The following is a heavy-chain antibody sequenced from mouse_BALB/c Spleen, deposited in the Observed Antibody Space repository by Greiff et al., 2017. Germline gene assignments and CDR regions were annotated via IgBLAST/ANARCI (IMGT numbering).Heavy chain of an antibody. CDR2: IYPGDGDT. Sequence: QVHVKQSGAELVRPGSSVKISCKASGYAFSSYWMNWVKQRPGQGLEWIGQIYPGDGDTNYNGKFKGKATLTADKSSSTAYMQLSSLTSEDSAVYFCARYGPNSMDYWGQGTSVTVSS. CDR3: ARYGPNSMDY. V-gene: IGHV1-80*01. CDR1: GYAFSSYW. D-gene: IGHD1-1*02. J-gene: IGHJ4*01.